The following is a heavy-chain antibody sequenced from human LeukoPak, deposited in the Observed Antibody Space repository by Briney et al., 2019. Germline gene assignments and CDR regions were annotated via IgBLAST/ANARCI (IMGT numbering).Heavy chain of an antibody. CDR2: ISAYNGNT. D-gene: IGHD6-19*01. J-gene: IGHJ5*02. V-gene: IGHV1-18*01. Sequence: ASVKVSCKASGYTFTSYGISWVRQAPGQGLEWMGWISAYNGNTNYAQKLQGRVTMTTDTSTSTAYMELSRLRSDDTAVYYCARDWGGWYTHRGNWFGPWGQGTLVTVSS. CDR1: GYTFTSYG. CDR3: ARDWGGWYTHRGNWFGP.